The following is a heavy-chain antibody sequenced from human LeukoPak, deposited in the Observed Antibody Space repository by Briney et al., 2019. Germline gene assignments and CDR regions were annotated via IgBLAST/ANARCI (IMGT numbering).Heavy chain of an antibody. J-gene: IGHJ4*02. CDR3: ASGGGSAAGTLPLDY. D-gene: IGHD6-13*01. CDR1: GYTFTGYY. Sequence: GASVKVSCKASGYTFTGYYMYWVRQAPGQGLEWMGWINPNSGGTNYAQKFQGWVTMTRDTSISTAYMELSRLRSDDTAVYYCASGGGSAAGTLPLDYWGQGTLVTVSS. CDR2: INPNSGGT. V-gene: IGHV1-2*04.